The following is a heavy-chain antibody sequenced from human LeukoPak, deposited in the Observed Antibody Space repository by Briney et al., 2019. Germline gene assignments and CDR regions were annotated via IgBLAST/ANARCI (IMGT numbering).Heavy chain of an antibody. CDR3: ARLGIAAAGTMDNWLDP. D-gene: IGHD6-13*01. J-gene: IGHJ5*02. V-gene: IGHV5-51*01. CDR1: GYSFTNYW. CDR2: IYPGDSDT. Sequence: GESLKISCKGSGYSFTNYWIGWVRQMPGKGLEWMGIIYPGDSDTRYSPSFQGQVTISADKSISTAYLQWSSLKASDTAMYYCARLGIAAAGTMDNWLDPWGQGTLVTVSS.